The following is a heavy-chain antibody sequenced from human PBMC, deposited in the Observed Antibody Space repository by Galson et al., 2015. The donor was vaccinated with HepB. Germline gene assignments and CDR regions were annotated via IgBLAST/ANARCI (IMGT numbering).Heavy chain of an antibody. J-gene: IGHJ6*03. D-gene: IGHD3-3*01. CDR2: ISGYNGAA. V-gene: IGHV1-18*04. Sequence: SVKVSCKASGYTFTSYGISWVRQAPGQGLEWMGWISGYNGAANYAEKVQDRVTMTIDTSTSTAYMELRSLRSDDTAVHYCARDLEDFDFWRGYSRPYYMDVWGKGTTVTVSS. CDR3: ARDLEDFDFWRGYSRPYYMDV. CDR1: GYTFTSYG.